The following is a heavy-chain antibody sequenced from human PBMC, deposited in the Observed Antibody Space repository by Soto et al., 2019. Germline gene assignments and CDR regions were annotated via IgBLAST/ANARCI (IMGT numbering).Heavy chain of an antibody. CDR2: INHSGST. CDR1: GGSFSGYY. CDR3: ARTTVTKGFDY. V-gene: IGHV4-34*01. D-gene: IGHD4-17*01. J-gene: IGHJ4*02. Sequence: PSETLSLTCAVYGGSFSGYYWSWIRQPPGKGLEWIGEINHSGSTNYNPSLKSRVTISVDTSKNQFSLKLSSVTAADTAVYYCARTTVTKGFDYWGQGTLVTVSS.